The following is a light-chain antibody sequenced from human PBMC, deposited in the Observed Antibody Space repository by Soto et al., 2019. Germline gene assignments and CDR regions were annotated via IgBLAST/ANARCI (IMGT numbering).Light chain of an antibody. CDR3: QQYNNWPPWT. CDR1: QSVSSN. CDR2: GAS. V-gene: IGKV3-15*01. J-gene: IGKJ1*01. Sequence: EIVMTQSPATLSVSPGERATLSCRASQSVSSNLDWYKKKPSQAPRLLIYGASTRATGIPARFSGSGSGTEFTLTISSLQSVDFAVYYCQQYNNWPPWTLGHWTKVEIK.